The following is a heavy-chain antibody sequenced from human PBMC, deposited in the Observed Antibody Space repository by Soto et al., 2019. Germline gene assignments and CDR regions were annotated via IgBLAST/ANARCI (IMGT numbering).Heavy chain of an antibody. D-gene: IGHD4-17*01. CDR2: ISYDGSNK. J-gene: IGHJ6*02. CDR1: GFTFSSYG. CDR3: AKDLLGGSTAYDV. V-gene: IGHV3-30*18. Sequence: QVQLVESGGGVVQPGRSLRLSCAASGFTFSSYGMHWVRQAPGKGLEWVAVISYDGSNKYYADSVKGRFTISRDNSKNTLYLQMNSLRAEDTAVYYCAKDLLGGSTAYDVWGQGTPVTVSS.